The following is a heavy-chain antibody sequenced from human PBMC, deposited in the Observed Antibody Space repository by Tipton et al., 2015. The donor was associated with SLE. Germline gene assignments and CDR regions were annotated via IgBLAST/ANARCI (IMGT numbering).Heavy chain of an antibody. Sequence: SLRLSCAASGFTFRSYGMHWVRQAPGKGLEWVAFIRYDGSNKYYADSVKGRFTISRDNSKNTLYLQMNSLRDEDTAVYYCAKGDCSSTSCYPDFWGQGTLVIVSS. CDR3: AKGDCSSTSCYPDF. CDR1: GFTFRSYG. V-gene: IGHV3-30*02. J-gene: IGHJ4*02. D-gene: IGHD2-2*01. CDR2: IRYDGSNK.